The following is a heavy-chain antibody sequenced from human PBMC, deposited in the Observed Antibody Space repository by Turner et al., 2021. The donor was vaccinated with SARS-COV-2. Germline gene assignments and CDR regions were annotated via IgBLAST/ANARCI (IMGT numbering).Heavy chain of an antibody. CDR2: ISSSSSYI. Sequence: EVQLVESGGGLVKPGGSLRLSCAASGFTFSSYSMTWVRQAPVKGMEWVSSISSSSSYIYYADSVKGRFTISRYNAKNSLYLQMNSLRAEDTAVYYCARDHRPVVVPAAKRAGSYYYGMDVWGQGTTVTVSS. V-gene: IGHV3-21*01. CDR1: GFTFSSYS. CDR3: ARDHRPVVVPAAKRAGSYYYGMDV. J-gene: IGHJ6*02. D-gene: IGHD2-2*01.